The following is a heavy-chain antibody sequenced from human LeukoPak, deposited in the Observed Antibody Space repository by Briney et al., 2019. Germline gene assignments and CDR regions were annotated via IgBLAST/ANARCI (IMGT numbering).Heavy chain of an antibody. Sequence: ASVKVSCKASGGTFSSYAISWVRQAPGQGLEWMGIINPSGGSTSYAQKFQGRVTMTRDTSTSTVYMELSSLRSEDTAVYYCARDPHCSSTSCYGPLIGWFDPWGQGTLVTVSS. V-gene: IGHV1-46*01. CDR3: ARDPHCSSTSCYGPLIGWFDP. J-gene: IGHJ5*02. D-gene: IGHD2-2*01. CDR1: GGTFSSYA. CDR2: INPSGGST.